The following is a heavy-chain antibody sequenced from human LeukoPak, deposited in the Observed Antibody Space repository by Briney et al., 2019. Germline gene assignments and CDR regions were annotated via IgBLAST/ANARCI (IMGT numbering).Heavy chain of an antibody. CDR1: GGSISSGDYY. V-gene: IGHV4-31*03. D-gene: IGHD3-22*01. CDR2: IYYSGST. J-gene: IGHJ4*02. CDR3: ARARKTYYYDSSGLHVDF. Sequence: SQTLSLTCSVSGGSISSGDYYWSWIRQHPGKGLEWIGYIYYSGSTYYNPSLKSRVTISVDTSKNQFSLKLSSVTAADTAVYYCARARKTYYYDSSGLHVDFWGQGTLVTVSS.